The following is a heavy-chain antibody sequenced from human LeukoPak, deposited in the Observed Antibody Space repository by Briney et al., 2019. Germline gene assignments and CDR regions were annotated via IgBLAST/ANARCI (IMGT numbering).Heavy chain of an antibody. CDR2: IYDSGST. CDR1: GGSISSYY. CDR3: ARDGGFGGATRAEYFQH. J-gene: IGHJ1*01. V-gene: IGHV4-59*12. Sequence: PSETLSLTCTVSGGSISSYYWSWIRQPPGKGLEWIGYIYDSGSTNYNPSLKSRVTISVDTSKNQFSLKLSSVTAADTAVYYCARDGGFGGATRAEYFQHWGQGTLVTVSS. D-gene: IGHD3-10*01.